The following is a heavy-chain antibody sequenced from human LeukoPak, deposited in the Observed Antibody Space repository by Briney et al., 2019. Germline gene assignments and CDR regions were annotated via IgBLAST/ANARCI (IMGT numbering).Heavy chain of an antibody. D-gene: IGHD3-22*01. CDR2: INHSGST. CDR1: GGSFSDYY. CDR3: ASVYSYDSSGYYFAH. J-gene: IGHJ1*01. Sequence: PSETLSLTCAVYGGSFSDYYWTWIRQPPGKGLEWIGEINHSGSTNYNPSLKSRVTISVDTSKNQFSLKLTSVTAADTAVYYCASVYSYDSSGYYFAHCGQGNLVTVSS. V-gene: IGHV4-34*01.